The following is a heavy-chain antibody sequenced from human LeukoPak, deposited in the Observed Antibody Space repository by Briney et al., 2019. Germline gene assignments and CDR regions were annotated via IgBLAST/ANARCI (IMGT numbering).Heavy chain of an antibody. CDR2: ISGSGGST. Sequence: HPGGSLRLSCAASGFTFSSYAMSWFRQAPGKGLEWVSAISGSGGSTYYADSVKGRFTISRDNSKNTLYLQMNSLRAEDTAVYYCARDLVQQGIYGMDVWGQGTTVTVSS. CDR1: GFTFSSYA. V-gene: IGHV3-23*01. CDR3: ARDLVQQGIYGMDV. J-gene: IGHJ6*02. D-gene: IGHD2-8*02.